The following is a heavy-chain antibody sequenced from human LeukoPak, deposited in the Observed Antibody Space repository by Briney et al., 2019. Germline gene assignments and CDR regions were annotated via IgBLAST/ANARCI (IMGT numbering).Heavy chain of an antibody. D-gene: IGHD3/OR15-3a*01. V-gene: IGHV3-48*01. CDR3: VSNLDSYYYYYMDV. Sequence: GGSLRLSCEGSGFTFSSYWMNWVRPAPGKGLEWVAYISSSSSTIDYADSVKGRFTISRDNAKNALYLQMNSLRAEDTAVYYCVSNLDSYYYYYMDVWGKGTTVTVSS. CDR2: ISSSSSTI. J-gene: IGHJ6*03. CDR1: GFTFSSYW.